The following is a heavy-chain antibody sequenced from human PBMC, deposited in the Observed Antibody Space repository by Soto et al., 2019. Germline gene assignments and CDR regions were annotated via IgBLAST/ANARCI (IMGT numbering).Heavy chain of an antibody. Sequence: ASVKVSCKASGYTSADFCISWVRQAPGQGLEWMGWVSGNNGASNPAPKVQGRITMTLDTSTGVSYMALRSLRSDDTAIYYCVRDQKYFRVNGNWFDSWGQGTLVTVSS. J-gene: IGHJ5*01. CDR1: GYTSADFC. V-gene: IGHV1-18*04. CDR2: VSGNNGAS. CDR3: VRDQKYFRVNGNWFDS. D-gene: IGHD2-2*01.